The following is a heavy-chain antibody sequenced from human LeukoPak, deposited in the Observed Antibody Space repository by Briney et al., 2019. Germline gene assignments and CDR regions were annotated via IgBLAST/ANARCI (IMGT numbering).Heavy chain of an antibody. CDR2: INPNSGGT. V-gene: IGHV1-2*02. J-gene: IGHJ6*03. Sequence: PSAKVSCKASRYTFTGYYMHWVRQAPGQGVEWMGGINPNSGGTNYAQKFQGSITMTRDTSISTAYMELSRLRSDDTAVYYCARGIFWSRYYAPYYMDVWGKGTTVTVSS. CDR3: ARGIFWSRYYAPYYMDV. CDR1: RYTFTGYY. D-gene: IGHD3-3*01.